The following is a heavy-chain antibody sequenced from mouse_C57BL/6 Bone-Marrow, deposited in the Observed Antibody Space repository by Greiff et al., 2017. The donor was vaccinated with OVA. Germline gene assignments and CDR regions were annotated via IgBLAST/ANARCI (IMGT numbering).Heavy chain of an antibody. V-gene: IGHV1-76*01. D-gene: IGHD2-2*01. CDR3: ARSERLRDYFDY. Sequence: QVQLQPSGAELVRPGASVKLSCKASGYTFTDYYISWVKQRPGQGLEWIARLSPGSGNLYYNEKFKGKATLTAEKSSSTAYMQLSSLTSDDSAVYFCARSERLRDYFDYWGQGTTLTVSS. J-gene: IGHJ2*01. CDR1: GYTFTDYY. CDR2: LSPGSGNL.